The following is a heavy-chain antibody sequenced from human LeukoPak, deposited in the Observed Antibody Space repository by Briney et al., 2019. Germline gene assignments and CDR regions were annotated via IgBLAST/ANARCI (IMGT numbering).Heavy chain of an antibody. CDR1: GFTFSDYA. CDR2: LSGSGAGT. D-gene: IGHD1-20*01. CDR3: ARDRITNYDFDY. Sequence: GGSLRLSCAASGFTFSDYALGWVRQAPGRGLEWVATLSGSGAGTYYSDSVQGRFTISRDNSKSTLYLQMNSLRAEDTAVYYCARDRITNYDFDYWGQGTLVTVSS. J-gene: IGHJ4*02. V-gene: IGHV3-23*01.